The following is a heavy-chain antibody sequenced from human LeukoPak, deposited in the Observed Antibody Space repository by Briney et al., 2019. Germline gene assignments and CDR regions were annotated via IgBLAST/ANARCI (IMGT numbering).Heavy chain of an antibody. D-gene: IGHD3-16*02. CDR3: ARVRYDFVWGSYRYYFDD. CDR2: ISSSGSTI. Sequence: GGSLRLSCAASGFTFSDSYMSWIRQAPGKGLEWVSYISSSGSTIYYADSVKGRFTISRDNGKNSLYLQMNSLRAEDTAVYYCARVRYDFVWGSYRYYFDDWGQGTLVTVSS. V-gene: IGHV3-11*04. CDR1: GFTFSDSY. J-gene: IGHJ4*02.